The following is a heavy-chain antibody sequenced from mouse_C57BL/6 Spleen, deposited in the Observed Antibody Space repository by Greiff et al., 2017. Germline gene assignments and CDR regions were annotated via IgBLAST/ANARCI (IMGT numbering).Heavy chain of an antibody. J-gene: IGHJ4*01. CDR1: GYTFTDYY. D-gene: IGHD1-1*01. V-gene: IGHV1-19*01. Sequence: SGPVLVKPGASVKMSCKASGYTFTDYYMNWVKQSHGKSLEWIGVINPYNGGTSYNQKFKGKATLTVDKSSSTAYMELNSLTSEDSAVYYCARDYYGSSYDAMDYWGQGTSVTVSS. CDR2: INPYNGGT. CDR3: ARDYYGSSYDAMDY.